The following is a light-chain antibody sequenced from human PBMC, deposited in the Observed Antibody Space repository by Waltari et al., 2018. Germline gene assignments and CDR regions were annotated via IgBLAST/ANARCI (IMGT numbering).Light chain of an antibody. V-gene: IGKV1-33*01. Sequence: DIQLTQSPSSLSASVGDRVTITCQASQDISHYFNWYQQKPGKAPKLLIYDASKLITGVPTKFTGGGSGTDFTLTISSLQPEDIATYFCQQYANVPYTFGQGTKVEIK. CDR2: DAS. CDR1: QDISHY. CDR3: QQYANVPYT. J-gene: IGKJ2*01.